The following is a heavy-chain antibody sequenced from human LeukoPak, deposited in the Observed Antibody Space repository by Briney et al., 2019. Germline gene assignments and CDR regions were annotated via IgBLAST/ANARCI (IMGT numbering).Heavy chain of an antibody. CDR2: ISAYNGNT. CDR3: ARGLLRELLLNY. J-gene: IGHJ4*02. Sequence: ASVKVSCKASGYTFTSYGISWVRQAPGQGLEWMGWISAYNGNTNYAQKLQGRVAMTTDTSTSTAYMELRSLRPDDTAVYYCARGLLRELLLNYWGQGTLVTVSS. D-gene: IGHD1-26*01. CDR1: GYTFTSYG. V-gene: IGHV1-18*01.